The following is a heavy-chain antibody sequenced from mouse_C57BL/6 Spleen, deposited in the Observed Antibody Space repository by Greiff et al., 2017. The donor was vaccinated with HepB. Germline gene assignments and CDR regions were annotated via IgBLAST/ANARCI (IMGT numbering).Heavy chain of an antibody. D-gene: IGHD1-1*01. CDR1: GFTFSSYG. Sequence: VQLKESGGDLVKPGGSLKLSCAASGFTFSSYGMSWVRQTPDKRLEWVATISSGGSYTYYPDSVKGRFTISRDNAKNTLYLQMSSLKSEDTAMYYCARAITTVAAYYFDYWGQGTTLTVSS. CDR3: ARAITTVAAYYFDY. CDR2: ISSGGSYT. V-gene: IGHV5-6*01. J-gene: IGHJ2*01.